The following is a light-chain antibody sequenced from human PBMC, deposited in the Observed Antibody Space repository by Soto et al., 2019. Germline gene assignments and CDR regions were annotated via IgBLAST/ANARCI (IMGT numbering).Light chain of an antibody. J-gene: IGKJ1*01. CDR1: QDISIY. Sequence: DIQMTQSPSSLSASVGDRVTITCLASQDISIYLNWYQQKLGKAPKLLIYDTSTLGAGVPARFSGSGSGTVFTLTINSLHPEVLATYYCQQYDSLTWPCGQGTRVEVK. CDR3: QQYDSLTWP. CDR2: DTS. V-gene: IGKV1-33*01.